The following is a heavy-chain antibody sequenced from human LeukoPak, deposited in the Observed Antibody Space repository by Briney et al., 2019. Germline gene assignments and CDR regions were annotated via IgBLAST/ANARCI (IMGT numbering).Heavy chain of an antibody. J-gene: IGHJ4*02. CDR2: INPNSGGT. Sequence: AASVKVSCKASGYSFTVYYMHWVRQAPGQGLEWMGWINPNSGGTNYAQKFLGRVTMARDTSISTAYMELSRLRSDDTAVYYCASLYGDYVASDYWGQGTLVTVSS. V-gene: IGHV1-2*02. D-gene: IGHD4-17*01. CDR1: GYSFTVYY. CDR3: ASLYGDYVASDY.